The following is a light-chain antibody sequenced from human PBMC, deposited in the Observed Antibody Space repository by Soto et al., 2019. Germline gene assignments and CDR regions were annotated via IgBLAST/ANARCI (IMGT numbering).Light chain of an antibody. V-gene: IGLV2-8*01. J-gene: IGLJ1*01. CDR1: SGDVDSHY. CDR3: STYAGYDNFV. Sequence: QSALTQPASVSGSPGQSITISCTGTSGDVDSHYVAWYQQHPNKAPKVLIYGVSRRPSGVPDRFSGSKSGNSASLTVSGLQTEDEGDYFCSTYAGYDNFVFGTGTKVTVL. CDR2: GVS.